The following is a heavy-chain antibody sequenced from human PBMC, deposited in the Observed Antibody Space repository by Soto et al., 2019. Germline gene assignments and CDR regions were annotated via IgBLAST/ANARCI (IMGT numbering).Heavy chain of an antibody. CDR3: ASLDSSGYLDY. CDR2: IIPIFGTA. Sequence: SVKVSCKASGGTLSSYAISWVRQAPGQGLEWMGGIIPIFGTANYAQKFQGRVTITADESTSTAYMELSSLRSEDTAVYYCASLDSSGYLDYWGQGTLVTVSS. CDR1: GGTLSSYA. V-gene: IGHV1-69*13. D-gene: IGHD3-22*01. J-gene: IGHJ4*02.